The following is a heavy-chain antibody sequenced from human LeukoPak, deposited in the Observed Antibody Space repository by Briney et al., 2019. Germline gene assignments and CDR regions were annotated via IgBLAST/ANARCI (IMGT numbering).Heavy chain of an antibody. CDR3: ATDGIPGATTTLDY. V-gene: IGHV1-69*06. Sequence: ASVKVSCKASGYTFTNYGIGWVRQAPGQGLEWMGGIIPVFGTANYAEKFQDRVTITADKSTSTAYMELSSLRSEDTAMYYCATDGIPGATTTLDYWGQGTLVTVSS. CDR2: IIPVFGTA. CDR1: GYTFTNYG. D-gene: IGHD1-26*01. J-gene: IGHJ4*02.